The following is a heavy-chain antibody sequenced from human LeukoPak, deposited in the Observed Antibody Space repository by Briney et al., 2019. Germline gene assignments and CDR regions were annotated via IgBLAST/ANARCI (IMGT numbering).Heavy chain of an antibody. J-gene: IGHJ2*01. CDR3: ARRSIAVAGPDWYFDL. D-gene: IGHD6-19*01. CDR2: INWNGGST. Sequence: GGSLRLSCAASGFTFDDYGMSWVRQAPGKGLEWVSGINWNGGSTGYADSVKGRFTISRDNAKNSLYLQMNSLRAEDTALYHCARRSIAVAGPDWYFDLWGRGTLVTVSS. V-gene: IGHV3-20*01. CDR1: GFTFDDYG.